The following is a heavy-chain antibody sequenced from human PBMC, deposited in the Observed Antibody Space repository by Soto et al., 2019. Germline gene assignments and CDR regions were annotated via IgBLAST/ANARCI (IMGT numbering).Heavy chain of an antibody. D-gene: IGHD4-17*01. Sequence: GASVKVCCKASGYTFSDYYMHWVRQAHGQGLERQGWIHPKSGDTSSAKKFQGWVSMTRGTSISTGFMELSRLRSDDTAVYYCARVKDADYRNWFDPWGQGTLVTVSS. CDR3: ARVKDADYRNWFDP. CDR1: GYTFSDYY. J-gene: IGHJ5*02. CDR2: IHPKSGDT. V-gene: IGHV1-2*04.